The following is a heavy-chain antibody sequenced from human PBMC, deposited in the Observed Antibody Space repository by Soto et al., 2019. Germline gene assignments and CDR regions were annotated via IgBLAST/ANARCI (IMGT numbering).Heavy chain of an antibody. Sequence: GASVKVSCKASGYTFTSYGISWVRQAPGQGLEWMGWISAYNGNTNYAQKLQGRVTMTTDTSTSTAYMELRSLRSDDTAVYYCARPATNRITIFGVVKGTSYYYMDVWGKGTTVTVSS. CDR2: ISAYNGNT. V-gene: IGHV1-18*01. D-gene: IGHD3-3*01. CDR3: ARPATNRITIFGVVKGTSYYYMDV. J-gene: IGHJ6*03. CDR1: GYTFTSYG.